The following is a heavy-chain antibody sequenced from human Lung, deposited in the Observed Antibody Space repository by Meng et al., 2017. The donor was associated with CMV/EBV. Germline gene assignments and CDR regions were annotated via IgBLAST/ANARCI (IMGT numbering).Heavy chain of an antibody. Sequence: GESLMIXCAASGSTFSGSAMYWVRQASGKGLEWVGRIRSKANSYATAYAASVKGRFTISRDDSKNTAYLQMNSLKTEDTAVYHCTRHEREYYYGSSGTPNHYYYGMDVWXQGTTVTVSS. CDR1: GSTFSGSA. CDR3: TRHEREYYYGSSGTPNHYYYGMDV. J-gene: IGHJ6*02. CDR2: IRSKANSYAT. V-gene: IGHV3-73*01. D-gene: IGHD3-22*01.